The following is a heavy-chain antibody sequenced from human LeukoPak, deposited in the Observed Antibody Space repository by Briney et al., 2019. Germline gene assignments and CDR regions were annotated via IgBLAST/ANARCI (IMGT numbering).Heavy chain of an antibody. CDR3: ARDAGAAPTQFDY. CDR1: VYTFASYG. D-gene: IGHD6-6*01. J-gene: IGHJ4*02. CDR2: ISTYNGNT. V-gene: IGHV1-18*01. Sequence: SVKVSCKASVYTFASYGISWVRQAPGQGLEWMGWISTYNGNTNYAQKLQGRVTMTTDTSTTTAYMELRSLRSDDTAVYYCARDAGAAPTQFDYWGQGTLITVSS.